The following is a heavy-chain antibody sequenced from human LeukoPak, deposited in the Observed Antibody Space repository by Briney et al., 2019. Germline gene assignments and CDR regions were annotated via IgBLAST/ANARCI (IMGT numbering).Heavy chain of an antibody. D-gene: IGHD3-22*01. Sequence: PSETLSLTCTVSGGSISNYYWSWIRQPPGKGLEWIGYIYYSGSTNYNPSLKSRVTISVGTSKNQFSLKLSSVTAADTAVYYCARHYYDSSGYYSPRYFDLWGRGTLVTVSS. CDR2: IYYSGST. J-gene: IGHJ2*01. CDR3: ARHYYDSSGYYSPRYFDL. CDR1: GGSISNYY. V-gene: IGHV4-59*08.